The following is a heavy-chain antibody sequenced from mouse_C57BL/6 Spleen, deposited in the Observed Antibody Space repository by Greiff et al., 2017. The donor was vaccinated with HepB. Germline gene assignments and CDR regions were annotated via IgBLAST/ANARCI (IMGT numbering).Heavy chain of an antibody. CDR1: GYSITSGYD. J-gene: IGHJ4*01. D-gene: IGHD1-1*01. CDR3: AREGGYYGAMDY. Sequence: EVQLQESGPGMVKPSQSLSLTCTVTGYSITSGYDWHWIRHFPGNKLEWMGYISYSGSTYYNPSLKSRISITHDTSKNHFFLKLNSVTTEDTATYYCAREGGYYGAMDYWGQGTSVTVSS. V-gene: IGHV3-1*01. CDR2: ISYSGST.